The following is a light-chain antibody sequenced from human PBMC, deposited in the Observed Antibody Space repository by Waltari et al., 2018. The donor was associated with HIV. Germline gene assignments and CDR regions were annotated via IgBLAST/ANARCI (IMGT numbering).Light chain of an antibody. Sequence: QSVLTQPPSASGTPGQRVTIPCSGSSSNIGSNSVYWYQQLPGTAPKLLIYRNNQRPSGVPDRFSGSKSGTSASLAISGLRSEDEADYYCAAWDDSLSGPRVFGGGTKLTVL. CDR3: AAWDDSLSGPRV. J-gene: IGLJ3*02. CDR1: SSNIGSNS. CDR2: RNN. V-gene: IGLV1-47*01.